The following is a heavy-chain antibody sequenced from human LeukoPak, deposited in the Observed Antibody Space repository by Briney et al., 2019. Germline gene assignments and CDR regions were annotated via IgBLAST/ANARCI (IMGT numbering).Heavy chain of an antibody. Sequence: SETLSLTGTVSGGSISSYYWSWIRQPPGKGLEWIGYIYYSGSTNYNPSLKSRVTISVDTSKNQFSLKLSSVTAAHTAVYYCARHVYLAAADYWGQGTLVTVSS. CDR3: ARHVYLAAADY. V-gene: IGHV4-59*08. CDR2: IYYSGST. J-gene: IGHJ4*02. D-gene: IGHD6-13*01. CDR1: GGSISSYY.